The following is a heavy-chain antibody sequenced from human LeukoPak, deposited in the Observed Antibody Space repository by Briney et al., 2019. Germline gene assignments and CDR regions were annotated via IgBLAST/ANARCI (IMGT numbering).Heavy chain of an antibody. J-gene: IGHJ4*02. Sequence: GGSLRLSCAASGFTFSSYEMNWVRQAPGKGLEWVAYISSSGSTIYYADSVKGRFNISRDNAKNSLYLQMNSLRAEDTAVYYCARSSFLVVVPAAIDYWGEGTLVTVSS. D-gene: IGHD2-2*01. V-gene: IGHV3-48*03. CDR3: ARSSFLVVVPAAIDY. CDR2: ISSSGSTI. CDR1: GFTFSSYE.